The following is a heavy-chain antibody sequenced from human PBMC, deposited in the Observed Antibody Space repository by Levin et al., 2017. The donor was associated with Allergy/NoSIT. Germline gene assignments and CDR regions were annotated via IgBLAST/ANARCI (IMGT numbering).Heavy chain of an antibody. J-gene: IGHJ4*02. D-gene: IGHD3-9*01. CDR2: IIPIFGTA. Sequence: SVKVSCKASGGTFSSYAISWVRQAPGQGLEWMGGIIPIFGTANYAQKFQGRVTITADESTSTAYMELSSLSSEDTAVYYCANQKQDYDLLTGYYYFDYWGQGTLVTVSS. CDR3: ANQKQDYDLLTGYYYFDY. CDR1: GGTFSSYA. V-gene: IGHV1-69*13.